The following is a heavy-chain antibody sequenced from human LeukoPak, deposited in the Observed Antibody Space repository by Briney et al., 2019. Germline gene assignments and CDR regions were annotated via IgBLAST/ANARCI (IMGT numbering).Heavy chain of an antibody. V-gene: IGHV3-21*01. CDR2: ISSTSSYI. J-gene: IGHJ6*03. D-gene: IGHD2-2*01. Sequence: PGGSLRLSCAASGFTFSSYWMSWVRQAPGKGLEWVSSISSTSSYIFYADSLKGRFTISRDNAKNSLYLQMNSLRAEDTAVYYCARFGGGSCSGSSCYDYYVDVWGKGTTVTVSS. CDR1: GFTFSSYW. CDR3: ARFGGGSCSGSSCYDYYVDV.